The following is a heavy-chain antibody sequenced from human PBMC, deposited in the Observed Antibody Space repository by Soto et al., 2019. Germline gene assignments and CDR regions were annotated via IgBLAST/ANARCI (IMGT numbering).Heavy chain of an antibody. CDR2: IIPIFGTA. D-gene: IGHD2-21*02. CDR3: ARCSGGDCYRLYYFDY. Sequence: QVQLVQSGAEVKKPGSSVKVSCKASGGTFSSYAISWVRQAPGQGLEWMGGIIPIFGTANYAQKFQGRVTINADESTSTAYMELSSLRYEGTAVYYCARCSGGDCYRLYYFDYWGQGTLVTVSS. CDR1: GGTFSSYA. J-gene: IGHJ4*02. V-gene: IGHV1-69*12.